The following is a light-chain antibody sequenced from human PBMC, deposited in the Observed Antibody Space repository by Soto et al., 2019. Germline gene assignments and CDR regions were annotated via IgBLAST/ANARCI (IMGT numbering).Light chain of an antibody. CDR2: EVS. Sequence: QSALTQPPSASGSPGQSVTISCTGTSSDVGGYNYVSWYQQHPGKAPKLMIFEVSKRPSGVPDRFSGSKSGNTASLTVSGLHAEDEADYYCSSYAGSNHVVFGGGTKVTVL. J-gene: IGLJ2*01. V-gene: IGLV2-8*01. CDR3: SSYAGSNHVV. CDR1: SSDVGGYNY.